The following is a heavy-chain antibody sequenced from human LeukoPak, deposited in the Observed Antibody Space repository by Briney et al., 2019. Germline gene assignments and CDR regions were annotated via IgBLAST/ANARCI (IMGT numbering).Heavy chain of an antibody. CDR3: ARGECILPDCPFHDY. J-gene: IGHJ4*02. CDR2: IYYSGST. CDR1: GGSISSYY. D-gene: IGHD2-21*02. V-gene: IGHV4-59*08. Sequence: KTSETLSLTCTVSGGSISSYYWSWIRQPPGKGLEWIGYIYYSGSTNYNPSLKSRVTISVDTSKNQFSLKLSSVTAADTAVFYCARGECILPDCPFHDYWGQGTLVIVSS.